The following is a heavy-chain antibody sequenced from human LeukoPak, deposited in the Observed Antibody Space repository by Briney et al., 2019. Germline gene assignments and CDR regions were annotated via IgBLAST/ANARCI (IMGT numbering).Heavy chain of an antibody. CDR3: ARDVYYYDSSGYSQSLRFDY. CDR1: GFSFSSYE. V-gene: IGHV3-48*03. Sequence: GGSLRLSCAASGFSFSSYEMNWVRQAPGKGLEWVSYISSSGSTIYYADSVKGRFTISRDNPKSSLYLQMNSLRAEDTAVYYCARDVYYYDSSGYSQSLRFDYWGQGTLVTVSS. CDR2: ISSSGSTI. D-gene: IGHD3-22*01. J-gene: IGHJ4*02.